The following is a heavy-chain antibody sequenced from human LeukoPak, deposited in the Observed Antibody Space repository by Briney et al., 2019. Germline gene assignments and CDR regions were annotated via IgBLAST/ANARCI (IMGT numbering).Heavy chain of an antibody. V-gene: IGHV1-8*03. Sequence: GASVKVSCKASGYTFTSYDINWVRQATGQGLEWMGWMNPNSGNTGYAQKFQGRVTITRNTSISTAYMGLSSLRSEDTAVYYCARGTTRRSYYFDYWGQGTLVTVSS. D-gene: IGHD4-11*01. J-gene: IGHJ4*02. CDR3: ARGTTRRSYYFDY. CDR1: GYTFTSYD. CDR2: MNPNSGNT.